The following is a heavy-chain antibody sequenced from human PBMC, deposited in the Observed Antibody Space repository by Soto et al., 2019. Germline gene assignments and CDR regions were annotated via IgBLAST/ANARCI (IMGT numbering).Heavy chain of an antibody. D-gene: IGHD2-2*01. Sequence: SETPSLTCAFDGLSFSCYYLSWLRPPPGKGLEWIGEINHGGSTNYNPSLKSRVTISVDTSKNQFSLKLSSVTAADTAVYYCARDPLDCSSTSCYGGAFDIWGQGTMVTVSS. V-gene: IGHV4-34*01. CDR1: GLSFSCYY. J-gene: IGHJ3*02. CDR3: ARDPLDCSSTSCYGGAFDI. CDR2: INHGGST.